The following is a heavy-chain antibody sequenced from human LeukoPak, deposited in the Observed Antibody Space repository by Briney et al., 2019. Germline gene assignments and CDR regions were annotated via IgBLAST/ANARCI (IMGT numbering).Heavy chain of an antibody. Sequence: GGSLRLSCAASGFTFSTYWMAWVPQAPGKGLEWVANIKGDGSEKYHGDSVTGRFTISRDNAKNSLYLQMNSLRAEDTAIYYCASYRVSHGMDVWGQGTTVTVSS. V-gene: IGHV3-7*01. J-gene: IGHJ6*02. CDR3: ASYRVSHGMDV. D-gene: IGHD1-26*01. CDR1: GFTFSTYW. CDR2: IKGDGSEK.